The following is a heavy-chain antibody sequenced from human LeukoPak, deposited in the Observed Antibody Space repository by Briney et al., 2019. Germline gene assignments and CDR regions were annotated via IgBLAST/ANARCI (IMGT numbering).Heavy chain of an antibody. Sequence: NPSETLSLTCAVYGGSFSGYYWSWIRQPPGKGLEWIGEINHSGSTNYNPSLKSRVTISVDTSKNQFSLKPSSVTAADTAVYYCARGLRITIFGVVRDNWFDPWGQGTLVTVSS. V-gene: IGHV4-34*01. CDR1: GGSFSGYY. J-gene: IGHJ5*02. CDR2: INHSGST. D-gene: IGHD3-3*01. CDR3: ARGLRITIFGVVRDNWFDP.